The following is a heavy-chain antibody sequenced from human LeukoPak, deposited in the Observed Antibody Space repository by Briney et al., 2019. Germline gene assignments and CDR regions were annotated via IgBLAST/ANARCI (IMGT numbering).Heavy chain of an antibody. CDR2: IYYSGST. CDR1: GGSIGSYY. D-gene: IGHD6-13*01. J-gene: IGHJ4*02. V-gene: IGHV4-59*01. Sequence: SETLSLTCTVSGGSIGSYYWSWIRQPPGKGLEWIGYIYYSGSTNYNPSLKSRVTISLDTSKNQFSMNLISVTTADTAVYYCAREGVAAAGKLDYWGQGTLVTVSS. CDR3: AREGVAAAGKLDY.